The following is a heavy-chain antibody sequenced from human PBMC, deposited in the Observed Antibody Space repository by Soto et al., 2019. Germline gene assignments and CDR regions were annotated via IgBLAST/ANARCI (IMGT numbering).Heavy chain of an antibody. J-gene: IGHJ1*01. CDR3: AKKRGSGYYPGYFQH. CDR1: GFTFSSYA. D-gene: IGHD3-22*01. V-gene: IGHV3-23*01. Sequence: GGSLRLSCAASGFTFSSYAMSWVRQAPGKGLEWVSAISGSGGSTYYADSVKGRFTISRDNSKNTLYLQMNSLRAEDTAVYYCAKKRGSGYYPGYFQHWGQGTLVTVSS. CDR2: ISGSGGST.